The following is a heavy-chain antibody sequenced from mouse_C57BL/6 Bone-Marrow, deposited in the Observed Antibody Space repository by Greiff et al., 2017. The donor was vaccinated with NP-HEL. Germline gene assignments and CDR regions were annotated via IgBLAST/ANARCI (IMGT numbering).Heavy chain of an antibody. J-gene: IGHJ2*01. Sequence: VQLQQSGAELVRPGASVKLSCKASGYTFTDYYINWVKQRPGQGLEWIARIYPGRGNTYYNEKFKGTATLTAEKSSSTAYMQLSSLTSEDSAVYVCARVFYDGYFEDYWGQGTTLTVSS. V-gene: IGHV1-76*01. CDR3: ARVFYDGYFEDY. CDR1: GYTFTDYY. CDR2: IYPGRGNT. D-gene: IGHD2-3*01.